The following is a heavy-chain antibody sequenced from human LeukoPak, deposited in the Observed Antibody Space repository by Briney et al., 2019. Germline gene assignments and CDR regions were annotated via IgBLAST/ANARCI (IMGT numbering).Heavy chain of an antibody. CDR1: GFSLSTTEVG. CDR2: IHGDDDE. D-gene: IGHD3-16*02. Sequence: SGPPLVKPTQTLTLTCTFSGFSLSTTEVGVGWIRQPPGKALEWLALIHGDDDERYNPSLENGITITKDTTKSQVVLTMTNMDPADTATYFCAHSLSIVAVISAESYFDSCGQGLPVTVSS. J-gene: IGHJ4*02. V-gene: IGHV2-5*02. CDR3: AHSLSIVAVISAESYFDS.